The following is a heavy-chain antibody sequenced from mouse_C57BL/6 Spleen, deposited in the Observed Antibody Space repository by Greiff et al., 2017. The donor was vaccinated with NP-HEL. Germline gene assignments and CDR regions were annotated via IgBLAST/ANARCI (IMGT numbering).Heavy chain of an antibody. V-gene: IGHV1-61*01. CDR3: ARSRDYERDY. CDR1: GYTFTSYW. Sequence: QVHVKQPGAELVRPGSSVKLSCKASGYTFTSYWMDWVKQRPGQGLEWIGNIYPSDSETHYNQKFKDKATLTVDKSSSTAYMQLSSLTSEDSAVYYCARSRDYERDYWGQGTTLTVSS. CDR2: IYPSDSET. J-gene: IGHJ2*01. D-gene: IGHD2-4*01.